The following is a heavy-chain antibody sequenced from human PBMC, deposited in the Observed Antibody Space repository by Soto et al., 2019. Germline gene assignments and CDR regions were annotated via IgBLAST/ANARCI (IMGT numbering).Heavy chain of an antibody. CDR1: GFTFSNYD. CDR2: IGAAGDT. D-gene: IGHD2-2*01. V-gene: IGHV3-13*01. CDR3: AKDEGVRVVPAATDAFDI. Sequence: VGSLRLSCAASGFTFSNYDMHWVRQAKGKGLEWLSGIGAAGDTFYPGSVSGRFTISRENAKNSLNLQINSLRAEDTAVYYCAKDEGVRVVPAATDAFDIWGQGTMVTVSS. J-gene: IGHJ3*02.